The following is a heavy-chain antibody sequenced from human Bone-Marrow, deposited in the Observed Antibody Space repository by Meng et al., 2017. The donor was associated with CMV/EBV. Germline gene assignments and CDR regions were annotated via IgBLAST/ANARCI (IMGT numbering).Heavy chain of an antibody. CDR3: ARLYSGWSGWFDP. CDR1: GGSISSSSYY. V-gene: IGHV4-61*01. D-gene: IGHD6-19*01. CDR2: IYYSGST. Sequence: SETLSLTCTVSGGSISSSSYYWSWIRQPPGKGLEWIGYIYYSGSTNYNPSLKSRVTISVDTSKNQFSLKLSSVTAADTAVYYCARLYSGWSGWFDPWGQGTLVTVSS. J-gene: IGHJ5*02.